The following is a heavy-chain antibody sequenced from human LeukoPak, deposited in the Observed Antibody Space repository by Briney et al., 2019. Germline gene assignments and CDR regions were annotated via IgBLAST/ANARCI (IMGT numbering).Heavy chain of an antibody. V-gene: IGHV3-48*01. CDR3: ARVGSYGMDV. D-gene: IGHD3-10*01. CDR2: ISTSSNTI. CDR1: GFTYSSYN. Sequence: GGSLRLSCAASGFTYSSYNMNWVRQAPGKGLEWVSYISTSSNTIYYADSVKGRFTISRDNAKNSLYLQMNDLRAEDTAVYYCARVGSYGMDVWGQGTTVTVSS. J-gene: IGHJ6*02.